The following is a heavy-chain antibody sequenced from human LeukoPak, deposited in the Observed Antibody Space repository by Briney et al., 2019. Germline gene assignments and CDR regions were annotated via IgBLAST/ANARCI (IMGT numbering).Heavy chain of an antibody. CDR3: ARTVTTISYWFDP. Sequence: SETLSLTCTVSGGSISSGDYYWSWIRQPPGKGLEWIGYIHYSGSTYYNPSLKSRVTISVDTSKNQFSLKLSSVTAADTAVYYCARTVTTISYWFDPWGQGTLVTVSS. D-gene: IGHD5-12*01. CDR1: GGSISSGDYY. CDR2: IHYSGST. J-gene: IGHJ5*02. V-gene: IGHV4-30-4*08.